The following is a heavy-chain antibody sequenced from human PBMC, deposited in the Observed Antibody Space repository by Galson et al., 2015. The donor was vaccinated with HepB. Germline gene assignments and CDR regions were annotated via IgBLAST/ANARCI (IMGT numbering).Heavy chain of an antibody. CDR3: ARVGVTISRDRYFYYMDG. CDR1: GYTFTDFA. V-gene: IGHV7-4-1*02. CDR2: LNTNTGNP. D-gene: IGHD3-3*01. J-gene: IGHJ6*03. Sequence: SVKVSCKASGYTFTDFAMSWLRQAPGQGLEWLGWLNTNTGNPTYAQGFTGRLVFSLDTSVSTTYVQISGLKAEDTAVYYCARVGVTISRDRYFYYMDGWGKGTTVTVSS.